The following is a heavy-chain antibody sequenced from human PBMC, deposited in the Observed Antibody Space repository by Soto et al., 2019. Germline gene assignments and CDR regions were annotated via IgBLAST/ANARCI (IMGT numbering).Heavy chain of an antibody. CDR1: GGSISSYY. CDR3: ARDRGAHNFDY. D-gene: IGHD1-26*01. J-gene: IGHJ4*02. V-gene: IGHV4-59*01. CDR2: IYYSGST. Sequence: LETLSLTCTVSGGSISSYYWSWIRQPPGKGLEWIGYIYYSGSTNYNPSLKSRVTISVDTSKNQFSLKLSSVTAADTAVYYCARDRGAHNFDYWGQGTLVTVSS.